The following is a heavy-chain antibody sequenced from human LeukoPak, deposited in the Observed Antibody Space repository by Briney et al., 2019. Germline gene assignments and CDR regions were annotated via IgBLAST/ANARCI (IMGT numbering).Heavy chain of an antibody. CDR1: GYSFTSYW. Sequence: GESVKISCRGSGYSFTSYWIAWVRQRPGEGLEWMGIIYPGDSDTRYSPSFQGQVTISADKSISTAYLQWSSLKASDTAMYYCARHGSAAADDYWGQGTLVTVSS. J-gene: IGHJ4*02. CDR2: IYPGDSDT. D-gene: IGHD6-13*01. V-gene: IGHV5-51*01. CDR3: ARHGSAAADDY.